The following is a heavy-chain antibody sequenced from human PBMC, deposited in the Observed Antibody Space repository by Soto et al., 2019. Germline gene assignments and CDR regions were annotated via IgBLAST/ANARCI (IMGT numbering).Heavy chain of an antibody. V-gene: IGHV4-39*01. Sequence: PLVTMSLPCTFLGGTIRSRSYCRGWISQPPGKGLEWIGSIYYSGSTYYNPSLKSRVTISVDTSKNQFSLKLSSVTAADTAVYYCARGASDGEYYFDYWGQGTLVTGSS. D-gene: IGHD3-10*01. CDR1: GGTIRSRSYC. CDR3: ARGASDGEYYFDY. J-gene: IGHJ4*02. CDR2: IYYSGST.